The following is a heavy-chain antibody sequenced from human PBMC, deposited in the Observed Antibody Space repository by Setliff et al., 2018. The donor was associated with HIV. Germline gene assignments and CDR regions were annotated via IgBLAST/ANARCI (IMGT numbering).Heavy chain of an antibody. J-gene: IGHJ4*01. CDR1: GGSFSGYY. D-gene: IGHD1-26*01. V-gene: IGHV4-34*01. CDR3: ARGLKGGGYYFDY. CDR2: INHSGST. Sequence: SETLSLTCAVYGGSFSGYYWSWIRQPPGKGLEWIGEINHSGSTNYNPSLKSRVTISVDTSKNNFSLNLNSVTATDTTVYYCARGLKGGGYYFDYWGQGTLVTAPQ.